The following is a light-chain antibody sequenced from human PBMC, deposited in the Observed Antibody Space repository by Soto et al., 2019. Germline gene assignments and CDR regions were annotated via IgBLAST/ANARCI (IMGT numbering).Light chain of an antibody. Sequence: DIQMTQSPPTLSASVGDRVTITCRASQSISSWLAWYQQKPGKAPKLLIYDASSLESGVPSRFSGSGSGTESTLTISSLQPDDFATYYCQQYNSWWTFGQGPKVDIK. CDR2: DAS. CDR1: QSISSW. J-gene: IGKJ1*01. CDR3: QQYNSWWT. V-gene: IGKV1-5*01.